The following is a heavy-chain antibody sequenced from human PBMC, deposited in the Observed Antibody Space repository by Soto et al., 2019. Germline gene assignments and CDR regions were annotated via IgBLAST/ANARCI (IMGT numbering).Heavy chain of an antibody. CDR3: AKDRYCSSTSCYAGFDY. Sequence: EVQLLESGGGLVQPGGSLRLSCEASGFSFTSYAMTWVRQAPGKGLEWVSVISGSGANTYYADSVKGRFTISRDSSKNTLYLQMNSLRAEDTALYFCAKDRYCSSTSCYAGFDYWGHGTLVTVSS. CDR2: ISGSGANT. CDR1: GFSFTSYA. V-gene: IGHV3-23*01. D-gene: IGHD2-2*01. J-gene: IGHJ4*01.